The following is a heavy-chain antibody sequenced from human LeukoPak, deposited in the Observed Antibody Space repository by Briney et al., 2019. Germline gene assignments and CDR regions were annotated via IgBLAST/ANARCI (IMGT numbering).Heavy chain of an antibody. J-gene: IGHJ4*02. CDR3: ARRIAAAAHFDY. D-gene: IGHD6-13*01. V-gene: IGHV4-4*09. Sequence: PSETLSLTCTVSGGSISSYYWSWIRQPPGKGLEWIGYIYTSGSTNYNPSLTSRVTISVDTSKNQFSLKLSSVTAADTAVYYCARRIAAAAHFDYWGQGTLVTVSS. CDR1: GGSISSYY. CDR2: IYTSGST.